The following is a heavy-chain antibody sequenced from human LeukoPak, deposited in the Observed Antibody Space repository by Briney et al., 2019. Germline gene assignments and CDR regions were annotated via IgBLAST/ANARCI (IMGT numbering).Heavy chain of an antibody. CDR2: ITGSGGRP. J-gene: IGHJ1*01. V-gene: IGHV3-23*01. D-gene: IGHD3-16*01. Sequence: PGGALRLSCATPGFTFSSYAMSSVRQTPGKGLEWVSAITGSGGRPYYADSVKGRFTISRDNSKNTLYLQMNSLRAEDTAVYYCARDWGYNGRGYFQHWGQGTLVTVSS. CDR3: ARDWGYNGRGYFQH. CDR1: GFTFSSYA.